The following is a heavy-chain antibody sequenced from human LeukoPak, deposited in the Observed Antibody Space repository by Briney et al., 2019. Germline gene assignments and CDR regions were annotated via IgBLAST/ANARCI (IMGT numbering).Heavy chain of an antibody. D-gene: IGHD6-13*01. CDR1: GASITSYY. CDR3: ARVGPYSSSWYGDFDY. V-gene: IGHV4-59*01. J-gene: IGHJ4*02. Sequence: SETLSLTCTVSGASITSYYWSWIRQPPGKGLEWIGFFSYSGGANYNPSLKSRVTISVDTSKNQFSLKLSSVTAADTAVYYCARVGPYSSSWYGDFDYWGQGTLVTVSS. CDR2: FSYSGGA.